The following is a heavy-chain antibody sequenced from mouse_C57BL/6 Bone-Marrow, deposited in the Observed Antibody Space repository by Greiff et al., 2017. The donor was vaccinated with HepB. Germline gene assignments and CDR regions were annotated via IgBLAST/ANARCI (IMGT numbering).Heavy chain of an antibody. CDR3: TRWGTTY. CDR2: IDPETGGT. D-gene: IGHD1-1*01. V-gene: IGHV1-15*01. Sequence: VQLQQSGAELVRPGASVTLSCKASGYTFTDYEMHWVKQTPVHGLEWIGAIDPETGGTAYNQKFKGEAILTADKSSSTAYMELRSLTSEDSAVYYCTRWGTTYWGQGTTLTVSS. J-gene: IGHJ2*01. CDR1: GYTFTDYE.